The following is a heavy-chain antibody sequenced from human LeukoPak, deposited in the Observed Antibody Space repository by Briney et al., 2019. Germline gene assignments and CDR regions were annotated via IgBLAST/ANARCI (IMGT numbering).Heavy chain of an antibody. J-gene: IGHJ4*02. CDR3: ARLGGRWIKLDRDFDY. CDR2: IYSGDSDT. Sequence: GESLKISCKGSGDSFTSYWIGGVRQMPGKGLEWMGIIYSGDSDTRYSPSFQGQVTISADKSISTAYLQWSSLKASDTAMYYCARLGGRWIKLDRDFDYWGQGTLVTVSS. V-gene: IGHV5-51*01. CDR1: GDSFTSYW. D-gene: IGHD5-24*01.